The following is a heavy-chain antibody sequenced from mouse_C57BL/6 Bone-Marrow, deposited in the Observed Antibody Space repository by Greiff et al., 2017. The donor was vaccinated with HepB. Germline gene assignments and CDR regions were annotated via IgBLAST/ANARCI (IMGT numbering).Heavy chain of an antibody. J-gene: IGHJ1*03. V-gene: IGHV1-82*01. CDR2: IYPGDGDT. CDR3: ARGGWDDLDV. D-gene: IGHD4-1*01. CDR1: GYAFSSSW. Sequence: QVQLQQSGPELVKPGASVKISCKASGYAFSSSWMNWVKQRPGKGLEWIGRIYPGDGDTNYNGKFKGKATLTADKSSSTAYMQLSSLTSEDSAVYFCARGGWDDLDVWGTGTTVTVSS.